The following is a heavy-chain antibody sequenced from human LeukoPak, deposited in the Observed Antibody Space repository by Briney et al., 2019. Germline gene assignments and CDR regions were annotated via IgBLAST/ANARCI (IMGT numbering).Heavy chain of an antibody. CDR3: AKDPLWDTYAEA. D-gene: IGHD1-26*01. Sequence: GGSLRLSCVDSEFTFSNYAFHWVRQAPGKGLEWVAGISFDGNDKHHAVSVEGRFTISRDNSKNTLYLQMNSLTVDDTAVYFCAKDPLWDTYAEAWGQGTLVTVSS. CDR2: ISFDGNDK. CDR1: EFTFSNYA. J-gene: IGHJ5*02. V-gene: IGHV3-30-3*01.